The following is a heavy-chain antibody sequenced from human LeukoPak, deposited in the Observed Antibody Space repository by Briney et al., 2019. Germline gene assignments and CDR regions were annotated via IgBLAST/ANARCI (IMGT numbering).Heavy chain of an antibody. CDR1: GFTFSNYA. CDR3: AKDMAYDFWRGYSADY. CDR2: ISGSTITT. J-gene: IGHJ4*02. V-gene: IGHV3-23*01. Sequence: GGSLRLSCAASGFTFSNYAMSWVRQAPGKGLEWVSSISGSTITTYYADSVKGRFTISRDNSKNTLYLQMHSLRADDTAVYYCAKDMAYDFWRGYSADYWGQGTLVTVSS. D-gene: IGHD3/OR15-3a*01.